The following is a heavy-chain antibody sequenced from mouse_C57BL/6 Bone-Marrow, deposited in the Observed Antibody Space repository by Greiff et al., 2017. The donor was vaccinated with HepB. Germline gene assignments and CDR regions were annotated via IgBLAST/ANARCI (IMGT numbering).Heavy chain of an antibody. D-gene: IGHD1-1*01. CDR3: ASLTTVVAYYFDY. Sequence: QVQLQQPGAELVKPGASVKLSCKASGYTFTSYWMHWVKQRPGQGLEWIGMIHPNSGSTNYNEKFKSKATLTVDKSSSTAYMQLSSLTSEDSAVYYWASLTTVVAYYFDYWGQGTTLTVSS. CDR1: GYTFTSYW. CDR2: IHPNSGST. J-gene: IGHJ2*01. V-gene: IGHV1-64*01.